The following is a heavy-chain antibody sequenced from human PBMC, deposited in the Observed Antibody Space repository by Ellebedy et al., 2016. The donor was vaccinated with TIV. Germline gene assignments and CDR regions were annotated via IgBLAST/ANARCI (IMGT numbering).Heavy chain of an antibody. V-gene: IGHV3-30-3*01. CDR1: GFTFSSYV. J-gene: IGHJ4*02. CDR2: ISYDGSNK. Sequence: PGGSLRLSCAASGFTFSSYVMHWVRQVPGKGLEWVTLISYDGSNKYYADSVKGRFTISRDNSKNTLYLQMNSLRAEDTAVYYCARDPFDYWGQGTLVTVSS. CDR3: ARDPFDY.